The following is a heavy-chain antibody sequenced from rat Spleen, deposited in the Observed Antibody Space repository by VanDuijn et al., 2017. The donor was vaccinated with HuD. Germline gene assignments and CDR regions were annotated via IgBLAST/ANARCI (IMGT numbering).Heavy chain of an antibody. V-gene: IGHV5S13*01. J-gene: IGHJ3*01. Sequence: EVQLVESDGGLVQPGRSLKLSCAASGFTFSDYGVAWVRQAPTKGLEWVSSISPSGVTYYRDSVKGRFTVSRENAKSTLYFLMDSLRSEDTATYYCVRQDTSGYSNWFAYWGQGALVTVSS. CDR3: VRQDTSGYSNWFAY. D-gene: IGHD4-3*01. CDR2: ISPSGVT. CDR1: GFTFSDYG.